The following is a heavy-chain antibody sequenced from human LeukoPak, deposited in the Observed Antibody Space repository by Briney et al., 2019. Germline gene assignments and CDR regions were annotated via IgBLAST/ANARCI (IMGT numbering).Heavy chain of an antibody. J-gene: IGHJ4*02. Sequence: PGGSLRLSCAASGVTFSSYAMNWVRQAPGKGLEWVSDISGTGGSTYYADSVKGRFTISRDNSKNTLSLQMNSLRAEDTAVYYCAKGDTTWELPHDYWGQGTLVTVSS. CDR2: ISGTGGST. CDR1: GVTFSSYA. D-gene: IGHD1-26*01. V-gene: IGHV3-23*01. CDR3: AKGDTTWELPHDY.